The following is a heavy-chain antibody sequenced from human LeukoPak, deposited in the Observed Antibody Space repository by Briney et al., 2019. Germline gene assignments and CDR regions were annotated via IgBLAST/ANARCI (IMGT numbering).Heavy chain of an antibody. J-gene: IGHJ4*02. CDR1: GFDFGDYP. CDR3: LLGWFGEV. D-gene: IGHD3-10*01. Sequence: GGSLRLSCTVSGFDFGDYPLTWARQAPGEGRECLGFIRGKPFNGAPDHAESVRRRFSISKEESGPIAYQQMERMNNDETAVYYFLLGWFGEVGGQGIMVTVSS. V-gene: IGHV3-49*04. CDR2: IRGKPFNGAP.